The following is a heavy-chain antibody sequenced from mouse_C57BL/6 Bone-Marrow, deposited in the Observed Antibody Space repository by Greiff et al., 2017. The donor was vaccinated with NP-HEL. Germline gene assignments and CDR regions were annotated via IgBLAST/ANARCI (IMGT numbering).Heavy chain of an antibody. CDR2: IDPSDSYT. Sequence: QVQLKQPGAELVMPGASVKLSCKASGYTFTSYWMHWVKQRPGQGLEWIGEIDPSDSYTNYNQKFKGKSTLTVDKSSSTAYMQLSSLTSEDSAVYYCARLLYDGYYLFDYWGQGTTLTVSS. CDR3: ARLLYDGYYLFDY. D-gene: IGHD2-3*01. V-gene: IGHV1-69*01. CDR1: GYTFTSYW. J-gene: IGHJ2*01.